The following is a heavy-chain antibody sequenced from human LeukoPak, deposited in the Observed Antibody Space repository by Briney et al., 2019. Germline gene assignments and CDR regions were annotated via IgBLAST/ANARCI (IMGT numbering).Heavy chain of an antibody. CDR2: IYYSGST. V-gene: IGHV4-39*01. Sequence: PSETLSLTCTVSGGSISSSSYYWGWIRQPPGKGLEWIGSIYYSGSTYYNPSLKSRVTISVDTSKNQFSLKLSSVTAADTAVYYCARQVSGGFDPWGQGTLVTVSS. D-gene: IGHD3-10*01. J-gene: IGHJ5*02. CDR3: ARQVSGGFDP. CDR1: GGSISSSSYY.